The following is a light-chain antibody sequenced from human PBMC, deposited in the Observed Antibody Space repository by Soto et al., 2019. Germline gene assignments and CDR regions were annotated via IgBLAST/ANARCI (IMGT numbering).Light chain of an antibody. J-gene: IGLJ3*02. V-gene: IGLV2-11*01. CDR3: CSDGGRYRVWV. CDR1: SSDVGGYDY. CDR2: DVS. Sequence: QSVLTQPRSVSGSPGQSVTISCSGTSSDVGGYDYVSWYQQHPGNAPKLMIYDVSERPSGVPDRFSGSKSGNTASLTISGLRAEDEADYYCCSDGGRYRVWVFGGGTKLTVL.